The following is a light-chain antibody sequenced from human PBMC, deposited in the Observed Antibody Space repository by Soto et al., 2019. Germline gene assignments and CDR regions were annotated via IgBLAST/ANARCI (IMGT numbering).Light chain of an antibody. J-gene: IGLJ2*01. V-gene: IGLV2-14*01. CDR1: GSDIGGYNF. CDR3: SSYTTSNTLL. Sequence: QSVLTQPASVSGSPGQSITISCTGSGSDIGGYNFVSWFQQHPGKAPKLIIYEVSDRPSGVSYRFSGSKSGNTASLTISGVQAEDEADYYCSSYTTSNTLLFGGGTKLTVL. CDR2: EVS.